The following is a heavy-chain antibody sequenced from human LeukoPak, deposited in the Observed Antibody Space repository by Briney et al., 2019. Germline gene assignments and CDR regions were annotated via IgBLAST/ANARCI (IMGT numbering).Heavy chain of an antibody. V-gene: IGHV4-59*08. CDR3: ASLGYSYGSDFDY. CDR2: IYYSGST. J-gene: IGHJ4*02. D-gene: IGHD5-18*01. CDR1: GGSISSYY. Sequence: SETLSLTCTVSGGSISSYYWSWIRQPPGKGLEWIGYIYYSGSTNYNPSLKNRVTISVDTSKNQFSLKLSSVTAADTAVYYCASLGYSYGSDFDYWGQGTLVTVSS.